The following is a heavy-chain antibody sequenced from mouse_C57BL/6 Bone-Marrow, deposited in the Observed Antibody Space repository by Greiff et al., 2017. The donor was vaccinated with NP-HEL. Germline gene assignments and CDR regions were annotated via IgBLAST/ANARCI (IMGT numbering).Heavy chain of an antibody. CDR3: PRRALWPDYYAMDY. V-gene: IGHV5-9*01. CDR2: ISGGGGNT. Sequence: EVHLVESGGGLVKPGGSLKLSCAASGFTFSSYTMSWVRQTPEKRLEWVATISGGGGNTYYPDSVKGRFTISRDNAKNTLYLQMSSLRSEDTALYYCPRRALWPDYYAMDYWGQGTSVTVSS. J-gene: IGHJ4*01. CDR1: GFTFSSYT. D-gene: IGHD1-1*02.